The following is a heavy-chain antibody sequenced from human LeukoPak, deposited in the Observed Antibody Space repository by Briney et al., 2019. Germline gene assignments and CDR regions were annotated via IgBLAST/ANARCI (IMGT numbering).Heavy chain of an antibody. J-gene: IGHJ4*02. D-gene: IGHD4-23*01. CDR3: ARDDYGGKDFDY. V-gene: IGHV3-21*01. CDR1: GFTFSSYA. CDR2: ISSSSSYI. Sequence: PGGSLRLSCAASGFTFSSYAMTWVRQAPGKGLEWVSSISSSSSYIYYADSVKGRFTISRDNAKNSLYLQMNSLRAEDTAVYYCARDDYGGKDFDYWGQGTLVTVSS.